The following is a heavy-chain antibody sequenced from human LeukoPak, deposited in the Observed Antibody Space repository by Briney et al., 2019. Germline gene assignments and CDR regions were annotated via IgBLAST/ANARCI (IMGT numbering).Heavy chain of an antibody. CDR2: INPNSGGT. V-gene: IGHV1-2*02. J-gene: IGHJ4*02. CDR3: AREEGMRGYDFWSGEPDDY. CDR1: GYTFTGYY. Sequence: ASVKVSCKASGYTFTGYYMHWVRQAPGQGLEWMGWINPNSGGTNYAQKFQGRVTMTRDTSISTAYMELSRLRSDDTAVYYCAREEGMRGYDFWSGEPDDYWGQGTLVTVSP. D-gene: IGHD3-3*01.